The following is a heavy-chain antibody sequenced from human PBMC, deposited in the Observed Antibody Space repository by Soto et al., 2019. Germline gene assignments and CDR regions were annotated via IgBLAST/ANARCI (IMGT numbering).Heavy chain of an antibody. Sequence: SETLSVTCTVSGGSISSGNYYWSWIRQHPGKGLEWIGYIYYSGSPYYNPSLKSRVTISVDTSKNQFSLKLSSVTAADTAVYYCARDSATVTTSTFDYWGQGTLVTVSS. V-gene: IGHV4-31*03. CDR1: GGSISSGNYY. J-gene: IGHJ4*02. D-gene: IGHD4-17*01. CDR3: ARDSATVTTSTFDY. CDR2: IYYSGSP.